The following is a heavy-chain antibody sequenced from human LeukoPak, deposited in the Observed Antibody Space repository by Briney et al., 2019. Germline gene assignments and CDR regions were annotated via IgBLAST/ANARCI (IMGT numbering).Heavy chain of an antibody. CDR1: GFTFSSYA. V-gene: IGHV3-30-3*01. CDR2: ISYDGSNK. CDR3: ARATIVVVVAAPGY. J-gene: IGHJ4*02. D-gene: IGHD2-15*01. Sequence: PGGSLRLSCAASGFTFSSYAMHWVRQAPGKGLEWVAVISYDGSNKYHADSVKGRFTISRDNSKNTLYLQMNSLRAEDTAVYYCARATIVVVVAAPGYWGQGTLVTVSS.